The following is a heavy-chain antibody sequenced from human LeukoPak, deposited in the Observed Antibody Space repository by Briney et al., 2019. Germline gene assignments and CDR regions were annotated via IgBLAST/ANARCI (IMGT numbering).Heavy chain of an antibody. CDR3: AKFWSGYYHQ. V-gene: IGHV1-69*06. J-gene: IGHJ4*02. CDR1: GDTFGTFS. Sequence: SVKVSCKASGDTFGTFSFNWVRQAPSEGLEWLGGLTPLAGTPNYAQKFQGRLTISADKSTSTVYMELSRLTSEDTAVYFCAKFWSGYYHQWGQGTLVSVSS. D-gene: IGHD3-3*01. CDR2: LTPLAGTP.